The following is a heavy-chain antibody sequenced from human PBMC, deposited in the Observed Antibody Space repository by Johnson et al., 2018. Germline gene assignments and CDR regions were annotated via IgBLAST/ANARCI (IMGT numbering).Heavy chain of an antibody. CDR3: AKDLDTAFDI. Sequence: EVQLVESGGGLVQPGGSLRLSCAASGITVSSNTMNWVRQAPGKGLEWGSVVYSGGRTDYADSVKGRFTISRDNSKNTLYLQMNSLRAEDTAVDYCAKDLDTAFDIWGQGTMVTVSS. V-gene: IGHV3-66*02. CDR1: GITVSSNT. D-gene: IGHD3-9*01. CDR2: VYSGGRT. J-gene: IGHJ3*02.